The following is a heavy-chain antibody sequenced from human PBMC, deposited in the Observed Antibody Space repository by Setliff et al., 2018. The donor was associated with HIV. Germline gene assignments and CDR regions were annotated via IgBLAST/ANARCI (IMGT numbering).Heavy chain of an antibody. V-gene: IGHV3-23*01. D-gene: IGHD3-22*01. J-gene: IGHJ4*02. CDR3: AKELAASGLGYFDS. Sequence: PGGSLRLSCAASGFTFSSYAMSWVRQAPGEGLEWVSAIRSTGERTFYADSVKGRFTISRDNSKNTVYLQMNSLRAEDTAEYYCAKELAASGLGYFDSWGRGILVTVSS. CDR2: IRSTGERT. CDR1: GFTFSSYA.